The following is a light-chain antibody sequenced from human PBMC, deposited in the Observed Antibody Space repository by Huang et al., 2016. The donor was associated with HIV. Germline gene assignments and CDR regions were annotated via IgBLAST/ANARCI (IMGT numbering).Light chain of an antibody. J-gene: IGKJ1*01. Sequence: DIQMHQSPSSLSASVGDRVTITCRASHEISIYLAWYQQKPGKVPNLLIYSSSTLQPGVPSRFSGSVSETHFTRTINSLQPEDVATYYCQKYGSVPRTFGQGTKVEIK. CDR3: QKYGSVPRT. CDR1: HEISIY. V-gene: IGKV1-27*01. CDR2: SSS.